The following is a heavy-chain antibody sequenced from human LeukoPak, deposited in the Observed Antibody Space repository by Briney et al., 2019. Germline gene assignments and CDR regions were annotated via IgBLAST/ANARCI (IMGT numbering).Heavy chain of an antibody. CDR2: FYYSGST. V-gene: IGHV4-59*08. D-gene: IGHD3-22*01. Sequence: SETLSLTCTVSGGSISSYYWSWIRQPPGKGLEWIGYFYYSGSTNYNPSLKSRVTISVDTSKNQFSLKLSSVTAADTAVYYCARHTPDSSGYYPHWFDPWGQGTLVTVSS. J-gene: IGHJ5*02. CDR1: GGSISSYY. CDR3: ARHTPDSSGYYPHWFDP.